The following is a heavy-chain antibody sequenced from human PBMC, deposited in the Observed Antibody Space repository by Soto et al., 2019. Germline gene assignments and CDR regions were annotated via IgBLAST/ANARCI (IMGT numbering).Heavy chain of an antibody. CDR1: GFTFSSYS. D-gene: IGHD2-21*02. Sequence: GGSLRLSCAASGFTFSSYSMNWVRQAPGKGLEWVSSISSSSSYIYYADSVKGRFTISRDNAKNSLYLQMNSLRAEDTAVYYCARDERLYCGGDCYRFDYWGQGTLVTVSS. J-gene: IGHJ4*02. V-gene: IGHV3-21*01. CDR3: ARDERLYCGGDCYRFDY. CDR2: ISSSSSYI.